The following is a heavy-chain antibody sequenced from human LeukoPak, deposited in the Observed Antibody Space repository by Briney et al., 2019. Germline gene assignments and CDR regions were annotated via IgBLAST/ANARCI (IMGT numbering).Heavy chain of an antibody. J-gene: IGHJ4*02. CDR1: GYAFDIYR. D-gene: IGHD4-17*01. CDR2: ISGDTSTK. CDR3: ARTSTYGDYDY. Sequence: SGGSLRLSCAASGYAFDIYRMSWVRPAPGKRGGWVSYISGDTSTKYYADSVKGRFTISRDVAKSSLYLQMNSLRAEDTAIYYCARTSTYGDYDYWGQGTLVTVSS. V-gene: IGHV3-48*01.